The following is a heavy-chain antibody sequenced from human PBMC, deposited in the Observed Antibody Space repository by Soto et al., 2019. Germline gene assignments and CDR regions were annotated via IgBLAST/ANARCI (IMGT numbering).Heavy chain of an antibody. V-gene: IGHV4-39*01. CDR1: GVSISDTSYY. CDR2: IYFNGNT. Sequence: QLQLQESGPGLVKPSETLSLTCNVSGVSISDTSYYWGWIRRPPGKGLEWIGTIYFNGNTFYNPSLKSRLTISVDTSKNQFSLRLTSVTAADTAVYYCARQGSYWGQGTLVAVSS. CDR3: ARQGSY. J-gene: IGHJ4*02.